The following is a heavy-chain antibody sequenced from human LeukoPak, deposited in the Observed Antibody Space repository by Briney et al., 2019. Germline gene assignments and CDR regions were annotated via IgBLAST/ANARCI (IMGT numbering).Heavy chain of an antibody. D-gene: IGHD3-22*01. CDR2: INTNTGNP. V-gene: IGHV7-4-1*02. CDR3: ARGPPLYYYDSSGYFDY. Sequence: GASVKVSCKASGYTFTSYAMNWVRQAPGQGLEWMGWINTNTGNPTYAQGFTGRFVFSLDTSVSTAYLQISSLKAEDTAVYYCARGPPLYYYDSSGYFDYWGQGTLVTVSS. J-gene: IGHJ4*02. CDR1: GYTFTSYA.